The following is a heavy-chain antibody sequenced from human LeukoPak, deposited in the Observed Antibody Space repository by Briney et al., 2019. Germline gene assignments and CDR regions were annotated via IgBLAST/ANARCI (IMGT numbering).Heavy chain of an antibody. D-gene: IGHD3-10*01. J-gene: IGHJ3*02. CDR3: RGGDRRKDAFDI. CDR2: IKQDGSEK. Sequence: GGSLRLSCAASGFTFSSYAMHWVRQAPGKGLEWVANIKQDGSEKYYVDSVKGRFTISRDNAKNSLYLQMNSLRAEDTAVYYCRGGDRRKDAFDIWGQGTMVTVSS. V-gene: IGHV3-7*01. CDR1: GFTFSSYA.